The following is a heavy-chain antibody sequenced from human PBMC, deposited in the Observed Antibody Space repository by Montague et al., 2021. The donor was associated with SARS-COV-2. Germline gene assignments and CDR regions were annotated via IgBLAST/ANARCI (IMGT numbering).Heavy chain of an antibody. J-gene: IGHJ4*02. Sequence: SEILSLTCTVSGDSISNYYWSWIRRPPGKGLEWLGYIYYSGSTNYNPSXXSRVTISVDTSKNQFSLRLSSVTAADTAVYYCARLPYILPGYAYFDFWGQGSLVIVSS. CDR2: IYYSGST. CDR1: GDSISNYY. V-gene: IGHV4-59*08. CDR3: ARLPYILPGYAYFDF. D-gene: IGHD3-9*01.